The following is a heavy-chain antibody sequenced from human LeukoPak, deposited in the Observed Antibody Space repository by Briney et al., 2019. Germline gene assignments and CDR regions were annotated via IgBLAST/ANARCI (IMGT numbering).Heavy chain of an antibody. Sequence: GASVKVSCKASGYTFTSYDINWVRQATGQGLEWMGWMNPNSGNTGYAQKFQGRVTITRNTSISTAYMELSSLRSEDTAVYYCARGGKYFDWLLLYYFDYWGQGTLVTVSS. CDR1: GYTFTSYD. V-gene: IGHV1-8*03. J-gene: IGHJ4*02. CDR2: MNPNSGNT. D-gene: IGHD3-9*01. CDR3: ARGGKYFDWLLLYYFDY.